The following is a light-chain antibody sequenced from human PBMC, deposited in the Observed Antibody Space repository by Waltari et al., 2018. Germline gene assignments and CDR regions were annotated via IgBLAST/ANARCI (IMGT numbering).Light chain of an antibody. Sequence: SYDLTQPPSVSVSTGQTASITCSGDNLGNRYVSWIQQRPGQSPFLVMYQDKKRPSGIPERCPGSNTRNTATLTGSGAQAMDEADYYCQVWDNNIVVFGGGTKLTVL. CDR2: QDK. CDR3: QVWDNNIVV. V-gene: IGLV3-1*01. CDR1: NLGNRY. J-gene: IGLJ2*01.